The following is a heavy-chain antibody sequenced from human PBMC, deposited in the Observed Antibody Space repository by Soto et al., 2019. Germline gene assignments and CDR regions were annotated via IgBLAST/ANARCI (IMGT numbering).Heavy chain of an antibody. CDR3: AKGSSSSRPYYLDY. CDR2: ISGIGGCT. D-gene: IGHD6-6*01. CDR1: GFSFSNYV. Sequence: EVQLLESGGGIVQPGGSLRLSCAASGFSFSNYVMSWVRQAPGKGLEWVSAISGIGGCTYYADSVKGRFTISRDNSKKTLYLQLNSLRAEDTAFYYCAKGSSSSRPYYLDYWGQGTLVPVSS. J-gene: IGHJ4*02. V-gene: IGHV3-23*01.